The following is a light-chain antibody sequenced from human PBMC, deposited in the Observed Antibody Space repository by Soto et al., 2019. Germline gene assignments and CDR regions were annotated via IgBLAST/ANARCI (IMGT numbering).Light chain of an antibody. J-gene: IGLJ1*01. CDR2: DVS. CDR3: SSYTSSSTLV. V-gene: IGLV2-14*01. CDR1: SSDVGGYNY. Sequence: QSALTQPASVSGSPGQSITISCTGTSSDVGGYNYVSWYQQHPGKAPKLMTYDVSNRPSGVSNRFSGSKSGNTASLTISGLQAEDEADYYCSSYTSSSTLVFGNGTKVTVL.